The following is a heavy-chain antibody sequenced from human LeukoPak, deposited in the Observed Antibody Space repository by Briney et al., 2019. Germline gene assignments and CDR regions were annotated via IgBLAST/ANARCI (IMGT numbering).Heavy chain of an antibody. Sequence: SGPVLVKPTETLTLTCTVSGFSLSNARMGVSWIRQPPGKALEWLAHIFSNDEKSYSTSLKSRLTISKDTSKSQVVLTMTNMDPVDTATYYCARIYYYGSGSYYNRDWFDPWGQGTLVTVSS. J-gene: IGHJ5*02. CDR1: GFSLSNARMG. CDR2: IFSNDEK. V-gene: IGHV2-26*01. D-gene: IGHD3-10*01. CDR3: ARIYYYGSGSYYNRDWFDP.